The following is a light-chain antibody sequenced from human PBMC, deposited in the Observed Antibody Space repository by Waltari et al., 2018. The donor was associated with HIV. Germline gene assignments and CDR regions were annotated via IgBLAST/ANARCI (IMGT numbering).Light chain of an antibody. CDR2: AVS. V-gene: IGLV2-14*03. CDR3: SSYTGGNTHVV. J-gene: IGLJ2*01. CDR1: SSDIGGYNY. Sequence: HGQSITISCTGTSSDIGGYNYVAWYQQHPGKVPKLVIYAVSRRPSGVSTRFSGSKSGNTASLTISGLQADDEADYYCSSYTGGNTHVVFGGGTRLTVL.